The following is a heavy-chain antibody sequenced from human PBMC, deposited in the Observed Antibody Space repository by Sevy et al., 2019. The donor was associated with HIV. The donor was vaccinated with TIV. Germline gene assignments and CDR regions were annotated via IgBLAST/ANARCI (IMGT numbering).Heavy chain of an antibody. D-gene: IGHD6-13*01. V-gene: IGHV4-34*01. Sequence: SETLSLTCAVYGGSFSGYYWSWIRQPPGKGLEWIGEINHSGSTNYNPSLKSRVTISVDTSKNQFSLELRSVTAADTAVYYCARDKGGSTWFLLDPWGQGRLVTVSS. CDR2: INHSGST. J-gene: IGHJ5*02. CDR1: GGSFSGYY. CDR3: ARDKGGSTWFLLDP.